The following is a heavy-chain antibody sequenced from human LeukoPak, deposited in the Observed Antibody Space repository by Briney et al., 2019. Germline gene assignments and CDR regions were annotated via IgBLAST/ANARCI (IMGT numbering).Heavy chain of an antibody. D-gene: IGHD6-19*01. Sequence: PSETLSLSCAVCGGSFSGYYWGCVRQPPARASEASGESNYSGSTNYDPSLKSRVTISVDTSKNQFSLKLSSVTAADTAVYYCARGGYSSGRFPAFKIDPWGQGTLVTVSS. V-gene: IGHV4-34*01. CDR3: ARGGYSSGRFPAFKIDP. J-gene: IGHJ5*02. CDR1: GGSFSGYY. CDR2: SNYSGST.